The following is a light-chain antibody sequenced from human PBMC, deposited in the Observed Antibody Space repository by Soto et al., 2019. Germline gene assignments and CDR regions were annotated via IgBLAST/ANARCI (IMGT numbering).Light chain of an antibody. J-gene: IGLJ1*01. Sequence: QSVLTQPPSASGTPGQRVTISCSGSSSNIGRNTVSWYQQLPGTAPKLLIHSTNQRPSGVPDRFSGSKSGTSASLAFGGLQSEDEADYHCAVWDDSLNGDVFGTGTKVTVL. CDR2: STN. CDR3: AVWDDSLNGDV. CDR1: SSNIGRNT. V-gene: IGLV1-44*01.